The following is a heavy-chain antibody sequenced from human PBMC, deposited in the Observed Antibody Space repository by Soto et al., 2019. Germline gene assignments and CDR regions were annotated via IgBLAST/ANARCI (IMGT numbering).Heavy chain of an antibody. CDR1: GFTFSNAW. CDR3: TTGLKYFDWPADAFDI. J-gene: IGHJ3*02. D-gene: IGHD3-9*01. Sequence: PGGSLRLSCAASGFTFSNAWMSWVRQAPGKGLEWVGRIKSKTDGGTIDYAAPVKGRFTISRDDSKNTLYLQMNSLKTEDTAVYYCTTGLKYFDWPADAFDIWGQGTMVTVSS. CDR2: IKSKTDGGTI. V-gene: IGHV3-15*01.